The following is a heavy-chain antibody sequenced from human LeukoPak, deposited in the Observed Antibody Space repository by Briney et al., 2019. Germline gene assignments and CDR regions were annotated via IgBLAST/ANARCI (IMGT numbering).Heavy chain of an antibody. J-gene: IGHJ3*02. D-gene: IGHD1-26*01. Sequence: PGGSLRLSCAASGFTFSSYSMNWVRQAPGKGLEWVANIKQDGSEKYYVDSVKGRFTISRDNAKNSLYLQMNSLRAEDTAVYYCARDSRGAFDIWGQGTMVTVSS. V-gene: IGHV3-7*03. CDR1: GFTFSSYS. CDR2: IKQDGSEK. CDR3: ARDSRGAFDI.